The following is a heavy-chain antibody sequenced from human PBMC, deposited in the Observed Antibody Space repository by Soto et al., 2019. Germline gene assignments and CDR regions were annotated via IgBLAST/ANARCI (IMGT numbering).Heavy chain of an antibody. J-gene: IGHJ4*02. CDR2: ISAYNGNT. D-gene: IGHD2-2*01. CDR1: GYTFPSYG. V-gene: IGHV1-18*01. CDR3: ARDQSRRKCLDY. Sequence: QVQLVQSGAEVKKPGASVKVSCKASGYTFPSYGISWGRQAPGQGLEWMGWISAYNGNTNYAQKLQGRVTMTTNTSTSTAYKEMRSMRSDDTAVYYGARDQSRRKCLDYWGQGTLVTVSS.